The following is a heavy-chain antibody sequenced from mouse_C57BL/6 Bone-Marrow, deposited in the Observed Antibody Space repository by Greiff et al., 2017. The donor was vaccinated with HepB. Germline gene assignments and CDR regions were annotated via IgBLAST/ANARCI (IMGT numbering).Heavy chain of an antibody. V-gene: IGHV1-54*01. Sequence: QVQLQQSGAELVRPGTSVKVSCKASGYAFTNYLIEWVKQRPGQGLEWIGVINPGSGGTNYNEKFKGKATLTADKSSSTAYMLLSSLTSEDSAVYFCARSGRAMDYWGQGTSVTVSS. CDR1: GYAFTNYL. CDR3: ARSGRAMDY. D-gene: IGHD3-1*01. J-gene: IGHJ4*01. CDR2: INPGSGGT.